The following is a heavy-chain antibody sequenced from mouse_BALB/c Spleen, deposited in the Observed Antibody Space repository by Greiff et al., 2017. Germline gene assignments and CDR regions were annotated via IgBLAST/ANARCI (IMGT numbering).Heavy chain of an antibody. CDR3: ARWDGTRYFDY. CDR1: GYTFTDYA. D-gene: IGHD4-1*01. CDR2: ISTYYGDA. V-gene: IGHV1S137*01. Sequence: VQLVESGAELVRPGVSVKISCKGSGYTFTDYAMHWVKQSHAKSLEWIGVISTYYGDASYNQKFKGKATMTVDKSSSTAYMELARLTSEDSAIYYCARWDGTRYFDYWGQGTTLTVSS. J-gene: IGHJ2*01.